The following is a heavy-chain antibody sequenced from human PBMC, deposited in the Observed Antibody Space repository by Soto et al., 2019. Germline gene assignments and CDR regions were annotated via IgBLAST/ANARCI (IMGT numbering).Heavy chain of an antibody. V-gene: IGHV4-59*06. J-gene: IGHJ4*02. CDR1: GGSISSYY. Sequence: SETLSLTCTVSGGSISSYYWSWMRQHPARGLEWIGYIHNSGIPYYSPSLRSRVTISVDTSQNQVSLELRSVTAADTAVYYCAGKPNALYYFDFWGQGTLVTVSS. CDR3: AGKPNALYYFDF. D-gene: IGHD2-8*01. CDR2: IHNSGIP.